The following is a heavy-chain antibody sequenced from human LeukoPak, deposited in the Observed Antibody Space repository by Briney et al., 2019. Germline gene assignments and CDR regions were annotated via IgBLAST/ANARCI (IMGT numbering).Heavy chain of an antibody. CDR2: ISSSSSTI. V-gene: IGHV3-48*02. D-gene: IGHD1-26*01. Sequence: GGSLRLSCAPSGFTFSGNGMSWVRQAPGKGLECVSYISSSSSTIYYADSVKGRFTISRDNAKNSLYLQMNSLRDEDTAVYYCATNPHSGCWGWGQGTMVTVSS. CDR3: ATNPHSGCWG. J-gene: IGHJ3*01. CDR1: GFTFSGNG.